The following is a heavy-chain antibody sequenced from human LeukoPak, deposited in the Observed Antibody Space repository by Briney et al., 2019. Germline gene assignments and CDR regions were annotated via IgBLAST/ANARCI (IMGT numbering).Heavy chain of an antibody. CDR2: FKSKTDGGTT. CDR1: GFTFSYAW. J-gene: IGHJ4*02. Sequence: PGGSLRLSCAASGFTFSYAWMSWVRQAPGKGLEWVGLFKSKTDGGTTHYAAPVKGRFTISRDDSKNTLSLQMNSLRTEDTAFYYCTTNDYWGQGILGTVAS. V-gene: IGHV3-15*01. CDR3: TTNDY.